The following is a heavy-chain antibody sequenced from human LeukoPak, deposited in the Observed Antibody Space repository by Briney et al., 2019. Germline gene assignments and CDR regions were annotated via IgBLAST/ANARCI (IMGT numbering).Heavy chain of an antibody. V-gene: IGHV3-30*02. CDR3: AKFGTNYFDSSGYYQTNYYYYYMDV. Sequence: GGSLRLSCAASGFTFSSCGMHWVRQAPGKGLEWVAFIRYDESNKYYADSVKGRFTISRDNSKNTLYLQMNSLRAEDTAVYYCAKFGTNYFDSSGYYQTNYYYYYMDVWGKGTTVTVSS. J-gene: IGHJ6*03. D-gene: IGHD3-22*01. CDR2: IRYDESNK. CDR1: GFTFSSCG.